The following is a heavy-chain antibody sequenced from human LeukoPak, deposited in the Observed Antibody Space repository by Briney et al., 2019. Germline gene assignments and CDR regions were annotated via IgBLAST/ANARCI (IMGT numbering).Heavy chain of an antibody. J-gene: IGHJ4*02. Sequence: SETLSLTCAVYGGSFSGYYWSWIRQPPGKGLEWIGEINHSGSTNYNPSLKSRVTISVDTSKNQFSLKLSSVTAADTAVYYCARTLYQLLLYDYWGQGTLVTVSS. CDR3: ARTLYQLLLYDY. CDR1: GGSFSGYY. V-gene: IGHV4-34*01. D-gene: IGHD2-2*01. CDR2: INHSGST.